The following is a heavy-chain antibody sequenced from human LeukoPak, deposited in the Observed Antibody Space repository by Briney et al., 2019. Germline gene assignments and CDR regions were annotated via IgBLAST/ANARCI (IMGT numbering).Heavy chain of an antibody. D-gene: IGHD3-16*02. CDR3: ARIMGELSFDAFDI. Sequence: GGSLRLSCAASGFTFSSYGMSWVRQAPGKGLEWVSSISSRSSYIYYADSVKGRFTISRDNAKNSLYLQMNSLRAEDTAVYYCARIMGELSFDAFDIWGQGTMVTVSS. V-gene: IGHV3-21*01. CDR1: GFTFSSYG. CDR2: ISSRSSYI. J-gene: IGHJ3*02.